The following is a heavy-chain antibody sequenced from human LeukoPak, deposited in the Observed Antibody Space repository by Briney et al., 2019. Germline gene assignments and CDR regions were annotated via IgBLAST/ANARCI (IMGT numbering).Heavy chain of an antibody. V-gene: IGHV3-30*18. D-gene: IGHD1-26*01. J-gene: IGHJ4*02. CDR3: AKNSGSLDY. Sequence: GGSLRLSCAASGFTFSSYGMHCVREAPGKGLEWVAVISYDGSNKYYADSVKGRFTISRDNSKNTLYLQMNRLRAEDTDVYYCAKNSGSLDYWGQGTLVTVSS. CDR2: ISYDGSNK. CDR1: GFTFSSYG.